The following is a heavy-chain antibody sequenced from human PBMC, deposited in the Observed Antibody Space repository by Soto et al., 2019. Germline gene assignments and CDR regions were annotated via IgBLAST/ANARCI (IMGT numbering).Heavy chain of an antibody. CDR3: EGEDYYYGMDV. CDR2: IYTSGST. V-gene: IGHV4-4*07. J-gene: IGHJ6*02. CDR1: SGSIGTYY. Sequence: PSETLSLTCTVSSGSIGTYYWSWIRQPAGKGLEWIGRIYTSGSTNYNPSLKSRVTMSVDTSKNQFSLKLSSVTAADTAVYYCEGEDYYYGMDVWGQGTTVTVSS.